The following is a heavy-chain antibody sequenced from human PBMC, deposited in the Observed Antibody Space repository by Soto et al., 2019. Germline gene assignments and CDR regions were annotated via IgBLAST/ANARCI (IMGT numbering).Heavy chain of an antibody. J-gene: IGHJ6*02. Sequence: ASVKVSCKASGYTFTSYGISWVRQAPGQGLEWMGWISAYNGNTNYAQKLQGRVTMTTDTSTSTAYMELRSLRSDDTAVYYCARDRYYDFWSGYYTGRQYYYYYGMDVWGQGATVTVSS. CDR2: ISAYNGNT. CDR1: GYTFTSYG. V-gene: IGHV1-18*01. CDR3: ARDRYYDFWSGYYTGRQYYYYYGMDV. D-gene: IGHD3-3*01.